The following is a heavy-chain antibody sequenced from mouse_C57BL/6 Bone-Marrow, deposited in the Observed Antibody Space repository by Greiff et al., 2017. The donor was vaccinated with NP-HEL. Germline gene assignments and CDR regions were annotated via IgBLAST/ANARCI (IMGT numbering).Heavy chain of an antibody. CDR3: ARLGASTA. V-gene: IGHV1-61*01. CDR1: GYTFTSYW. Sequence: VQLHQPGAELVRPGSSVKLSCKASGYTFTSYWMDWVKQRPGQGLEWIGNIYPSDSETHYNQKFKDKATLTVDKPSSTAYMQLSSLTSEDSAVYYCARLGASTAWGQGTLVTVSA. D-gene: IGHD1-2*01. CDR2: IYPSDSET. J-gene: IGHJ3*01.